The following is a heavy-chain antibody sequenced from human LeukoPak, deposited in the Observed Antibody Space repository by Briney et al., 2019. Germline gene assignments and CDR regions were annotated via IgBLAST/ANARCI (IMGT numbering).Heavy chain of an antibody. CDR1: GYSISSGYY. CDR3: ARLTRTTAAGSIPFDY. J-gene: IGHJ4*02. V-gene: IGHV4-38-2*02. Sequence: SETLSLTCTVSGYSISSGYYWGWIRQPPGKGLEWIGSIYHSGSTYYNPSLKSRVTISVDTSKNQFPLKLSSVTAADTAVYYCARLTRTTAAGSIPFDYWGQGTLVIVSS. CDR2: IYHSGST. D-gene: IGHD6-13*01.